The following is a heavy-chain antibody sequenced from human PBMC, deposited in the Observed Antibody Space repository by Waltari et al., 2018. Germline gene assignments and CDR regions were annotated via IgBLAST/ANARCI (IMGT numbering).Heavy chain of an antibody. J-gene: IGHJ4*02. CDR2: IIPIFGTA. CDR1: GGPFSSYA. Sequence: QVQLVQSGAEVKKPGSSVKVSCKASGGPFSSYAISWVRQAPGQGLEWMGGIIPIFGTANYAQKFQGRVTITTDESTSTAYMELSSLRSEDTAVYYCARTKAAQGFIDYWGQGTLVTVSS. V-gene: IGHV1-69*05. D-gene: IGHD6-6*01. CDR3: ARTKAAQGFIDY.